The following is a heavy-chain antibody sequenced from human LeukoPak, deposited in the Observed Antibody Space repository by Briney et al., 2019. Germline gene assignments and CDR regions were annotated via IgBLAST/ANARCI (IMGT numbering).Heavy chain of an antibody. CDR3: ARLRGNYFPDY. V-gene: IGHV4-59*01. CDR1: GDSISGYY. CDR2: IYYSGSI. D-gene: IGHD4-11*01. Sequence: SETLSLTCTVSGDSISGYYWTWIRQPPGKGLEWIGYIYYSGSINYNPSLKSRLTISVDTSKNQFSLKLSSVTAADTAVYYCARLRGNYFPDYWGQGTLVIASS. J-gene: IGHJ4*02.